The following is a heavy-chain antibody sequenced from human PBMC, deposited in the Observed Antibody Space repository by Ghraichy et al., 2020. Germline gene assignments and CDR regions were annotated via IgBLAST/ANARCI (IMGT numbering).Heavy chain of an antibody. Sequence: ASVKVSCKASGYTFTGYYMHWVRQAPGQGLEWMGRINPNSGGTNYAQKFQGRVTMTRDTSISTAYMELSRLRSDDTAVYYCARGYCSSTSCYTKYNWFDPWGQGTLVTVSS. CDR1: GYTFTGYY. V-gene: IGHV1-2*06. CDR3: ARGYCSSTSCYTKYNWFDP. D-gene: IGHD2-2*02. CDR2: INPNSGGT. J-gene: IGHJ5*02.